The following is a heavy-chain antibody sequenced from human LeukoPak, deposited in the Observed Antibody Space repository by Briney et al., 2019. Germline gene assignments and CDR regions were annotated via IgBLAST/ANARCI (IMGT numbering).Heavy chain of an antibody. CDR3: ARDSDSSGYYFY. J-gene: IGHJ4*02. Sequence: GGSLRLSRAASGFTVSSNYMSWVRQAPGKGPEWVSLIYSGGSTTYADSVKGRFTVSRDNSKNTLYLQMNSLRAEDTAVYYCARDSDSSGYYFYWGQGTLVTVSS. D-gene: IGHD3-22*01. CDR1: GFTVSSNY. V-gene: IGHV3-66*01. CDR2: IYSGGST.